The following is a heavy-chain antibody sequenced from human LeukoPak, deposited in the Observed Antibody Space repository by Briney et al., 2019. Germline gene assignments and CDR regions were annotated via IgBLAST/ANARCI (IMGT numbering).Heavy chain of an antibody. V-gene: IGHV4-30-4*01. CDR3: ARSSGWYFDP. D-gene: IGHD6-19*01. CDR1: GGSISSGDYY. Sequence: SQTLSLTCTVSGGSISSGDYYWSWIRQPPGKGLEWIGYIYTSGSTNYNPSLKSRDTISVDTSKNQFSLKLSSVTAADTAVYYCARSSGWYFDPWGQGTLVTVSS. J-gene: IGHJ5*02. CDR2: IYTSGST.